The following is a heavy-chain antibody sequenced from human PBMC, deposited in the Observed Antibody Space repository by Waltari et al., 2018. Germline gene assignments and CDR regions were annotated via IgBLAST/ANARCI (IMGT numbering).Heavy chain of an antibody. CDR3: ARGSSTSLVVDYYYMDV. D-gene: IGHD2-2*01. CDR2: MNPNSGNT. J-gene: IGHJ6*03. CDR1: GYTFTSYD. V-gene: IGHV1-8*03. Sequence: QVQLVQSGAEVQKPGASVKVSCKASGYTFTSYDINWVRQATGQGLEWMGWMNPNSGNTGYAQKFQGRVTITRNTSISTAYMELSSLRSEDTAVYYCARGSSTSLVVDYYYMDVWGKGTTVTISS.